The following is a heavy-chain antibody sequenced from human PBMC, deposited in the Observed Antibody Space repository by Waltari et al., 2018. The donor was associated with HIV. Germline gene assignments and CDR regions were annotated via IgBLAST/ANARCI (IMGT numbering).Heavy chain of an antibody. CDR1: GGSIRSTSYY. CDR3: ASLPLDYGDYDAFDI. D-gene: IGHD4-17*01. Sequence: QLQLQESGPGLVRPSETLSLTCTVSGGSIRSTSYYWGWIRQSPGKGLEWIVSIYYSGKTYYNPSLKSRVTISIDTSKNQFSLKLSSVTAADTAVYYCASLPLDYGDYDAFDIWGQGTMVTVSS. J-gene: IGHJ3*02. CDR2: IYYSGKT. V-gene: IGHV4-39*07.